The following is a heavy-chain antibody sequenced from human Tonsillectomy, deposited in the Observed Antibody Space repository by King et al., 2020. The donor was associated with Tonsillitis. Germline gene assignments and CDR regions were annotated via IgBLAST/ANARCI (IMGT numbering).Heavy chain of an antibody. CDR1: GFTFGDYA. V-gene: IGHV3-49*04. D-gene: IGHD3-3*01. CDR3: TRFLEWLLGMDV. Sequence: VQLVESGGGLAQPGRSLRLSCSASGFTFGDYALSWVRQAPGKGLEWVGFIRSKPYGGAIEYAASVKGRFTISRDDSKSIVYLQMKSLKTEDTAVYYCTRFLEWLLGMDVWGQGTTVTVSS. CDR2: IRSKPYGGAI. J-gene: IGHJ6*02.